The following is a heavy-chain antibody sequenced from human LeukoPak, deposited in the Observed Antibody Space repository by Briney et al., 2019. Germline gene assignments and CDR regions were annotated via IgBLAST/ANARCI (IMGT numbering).Heavy chain of an antibody. V-gene: IGHV3-43*01. CDR1: GFTFVDHT. CDR3: GKGPRRCTGCDGFDI. J-gene: IGHJ3*02. Sequence: GGSLRLSCAASGFTFVDHTMHWVRQAPGKGLEWVSISSWDDNTEYYADSVKGRFTISRDNSKTSLYLQMNSLRTEDTAVYYCGKGPRRCTGCDGFDILGQGTMVTVSS. D-gene: IGHD1-14*01. CDR2: SSWDDNTE.